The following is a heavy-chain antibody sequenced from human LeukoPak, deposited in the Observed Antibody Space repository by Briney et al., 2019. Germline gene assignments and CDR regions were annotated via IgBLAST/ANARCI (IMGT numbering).Heavy chain of an antibody. Sequence: GGALRLSCAASGFTFSSYWMHWVRQAPGKGLVWVSRINTDGSSTSYADSVKGRFTISRDNAKNTLYLQMNSLRAEDTAVYYCARTGEYQLLGSGWYGAFDIWGQGTMVTVSS. D-gene: IGHD2-2*01. V-gene: IGHV3-74*01. CDR3: ARTGEYQLLGSGWYGAFDI. CDR2: INTDGSST. J-gene: IGHJ3*02. CDR1: GFTFSSYW.